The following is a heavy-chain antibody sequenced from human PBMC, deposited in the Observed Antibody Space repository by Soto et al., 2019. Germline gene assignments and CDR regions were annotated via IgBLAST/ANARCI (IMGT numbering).Heavy chain of an antibody. D-gene: IGHD4-17*01. CDR2: VSDRGGT. CDR3: ARMVAVTYFFDT. J-gene: IGHJ4*02. CDR1: GGSVSGYS. V-gene: IGHV4-34*01. Sequence: QVYLQQWGAGPLNPSETLSLTCAVYGGSVSGYSWTWLRQPPGKGLEWIGEVSDRGGTNYSPSLKSRVTISMDTSKKQFSLRLTSVTAADTALYYCARMVAVTYFFDTWGQGALVPVSS.